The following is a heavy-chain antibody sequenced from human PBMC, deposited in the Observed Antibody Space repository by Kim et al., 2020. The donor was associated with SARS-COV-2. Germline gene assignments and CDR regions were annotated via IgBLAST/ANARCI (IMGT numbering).Heavy chain of an antibody. CDR1: GFTFGDYA. CDR2: IRSKAYGGTT. Sequence: GGSLRLSCTASGFTFGDYAMSWVRQAPGKGLEWVGFIRSKAYGGTTEYAASVKGRFTISRDDSKSIAYLQMNSLKTEDTAVYYCTLICGVVVAAKCNWFDPWGQGTLVTVSS. V-gene: IGHV3-49*04. D-gene: IGHD2-15*01. CDR3: TLICGVVVAAKCNWFDP. J-gene: IGHJ5*02.